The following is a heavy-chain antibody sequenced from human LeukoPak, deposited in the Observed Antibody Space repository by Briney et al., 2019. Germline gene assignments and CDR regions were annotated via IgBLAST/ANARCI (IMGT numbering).Heavy chain of an antibody. J-gene: IGHJ4*02. CDR1: GGSISSSSYY. CDR3: ARGCRLWFQLLDFDY. D-gene: IGHD3-10*01. CDR2: IYYSGST. V-gene: IGHV4-39*01. Sequence: PSETLSLTCTVSGGSISSSSYYWGWIRQPPGKGLEWIGSIYYSGSTYYNPSLKSRVTISVDTSKNQFSLRLSSVTAADTAVYYCARGCRLWFQLLDFDYWGQGTLVTVSS.